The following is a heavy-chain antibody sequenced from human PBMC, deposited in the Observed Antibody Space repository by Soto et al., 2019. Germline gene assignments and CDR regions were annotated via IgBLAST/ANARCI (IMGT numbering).Heavy chain of an antibody. CDR1: GFTLSSYS. CDR2: ISGSGGTI. J-gene: IGHJ4*02. D-gene: IGHD6-19*01. Sequence: EVQLVESGGGLVQPGGSLRLSCAASGFTLSSYSMHWVRQAPGKGLEWVSYISGSGGTIYYADAVKGRFTISRNNAKNSLSVQMNSLRDEDSAVYFCARETGLRSCGWSYEFDFWGQGTRVTVSS. V-gene: IGHV3-48*02. CDR3: ARETGLRSCGWSYEFDF.